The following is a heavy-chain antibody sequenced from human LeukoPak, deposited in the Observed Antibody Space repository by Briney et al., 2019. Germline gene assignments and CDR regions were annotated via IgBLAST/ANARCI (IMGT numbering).Heavy chain of an antibody. J-gene: IGHJ5*02. CDR1: GCSISSGGYY. CDR2: IYYSGST. V-gene: IGHV4-31*03. CDR3: ARDYYGSGTGYPNNWFDP. Sequence: MSSETLSLTCTVSGCSISSGGYYWSWLRQHPGKGLEWIGYIYYSGSTYYNPSLKSRVTISVDTSKNQFSLKLSSVTAADTAVYYCARDYYGSGTGYPNNWFDPWGQGTLVTVSS. D-gene: IGHD3-10*01.